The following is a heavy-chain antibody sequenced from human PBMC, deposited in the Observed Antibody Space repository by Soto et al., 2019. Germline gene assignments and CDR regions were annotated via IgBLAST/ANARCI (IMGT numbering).Heavy chain of an antibody. Sequence: QVNLVQSGAEVKKPGASVKVSCKASGYNFNGCYIHWVRQAPGQGLEWMGWMNPNTGGANYAQKFKGKVSMTTDTSISTAYLELRSLTSDDTAVYYCAKVISTIGSKQWLAQTKHQALDYWGQGTLVTVSS. V-gene: IGHV1-2*02. CDR1: GYNFNGCY. CDR3: AKVISTIGSKQWLAQTKHQALDY. J-gene: IGHJ4*02. CDR2: MNPNTGGA. D-gene: IGHD6-19*01.